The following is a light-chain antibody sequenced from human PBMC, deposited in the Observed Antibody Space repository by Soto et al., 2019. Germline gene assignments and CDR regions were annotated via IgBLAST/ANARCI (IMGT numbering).Light chain of an antibody. CDR2: HAS. J-gene: IGKJ5*01. CDR3: QQYNNLPPT. V-gene: IGKV3-15*01. Sequence: EIVMTQSPATLSVSPGERATLSCRASQSVTSNLARYQQKPAQAPRLLIYHASARPGGIPARFSGSGSGTEFTLTISSLQSEDFAVYFCQQYNNLPPTFGQGTRLEIK. CDR1: QSVTSN.